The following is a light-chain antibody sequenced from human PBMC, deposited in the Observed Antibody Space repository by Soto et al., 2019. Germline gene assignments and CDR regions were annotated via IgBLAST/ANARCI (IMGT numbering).Light chain of an antibody. Sequence: DIQLTQSPSVLAASVVDRCTITCLSIQGISSYLAWYQQKPGKAPKLLICAASTLQSGVPSRFSGSGSGTEFTLTISSLQPEDFATYYCQQLNSYPPGITFGQGTRLEI. V-gene: IGKV1-9*01. CDR1: QGISSY. CDR2: AAS. CDR3: QQLNSYPPGIT. J-gene: IGKJ5*01.